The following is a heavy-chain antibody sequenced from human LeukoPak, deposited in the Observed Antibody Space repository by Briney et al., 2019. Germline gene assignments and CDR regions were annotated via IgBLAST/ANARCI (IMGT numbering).Heavy chain of an antibody. D-gene: IGHD3-3*01. Sequence: GGSLRLSCEASGFSFSDYGMHWVRQAPGKGLEWVAFIWYNGDNKYYADSVKGRFTVSRDNSQSTLYLQMNSLRVEDTAVYYCAKRVVIRSTDYFYYYIHVWGKGTTVTVSS. V-gene: IGHV3-30*02. CDR2: IWYNGDNK. J-gene: IGHJ6*03. CDR3: AKRVVIRSTDYFYYYIHV. CDR1: GFSFSDYG.